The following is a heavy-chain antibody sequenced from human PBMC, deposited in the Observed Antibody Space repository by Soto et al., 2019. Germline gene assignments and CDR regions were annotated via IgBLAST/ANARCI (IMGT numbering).Heavy chain of an antibody. V-gene: IGHV1-3*04. CDR3: ARDTGDGTFDF. D-gene: IGHD7-27*01. J-gene: IGHJ4*02. CDR2: INTGYGNT. CDR1: GYTFSSYA. Sequence: ASVKVSCKASGYTFSSYAMHWVRQAPGQRLEWMGWINTGYGNTKSSQKFQDRVTISRDTSASTAYMELTSLRSEDTAVYYCARDTGDGTFDFWGQGTLVTVSS.